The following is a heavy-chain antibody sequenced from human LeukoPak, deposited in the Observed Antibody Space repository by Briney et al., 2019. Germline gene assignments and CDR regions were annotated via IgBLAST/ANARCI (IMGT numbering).Heavy chain of an antibody. D-gene: IGHD3-10*01. V-gene: IGHV4-34*01. Sequence: SETLSLTCAVYGGSFSGYYWSWIRQPPGKGLEWIGEINHSGSTNYNPSLKSRVTISVDKSKNQFSLKLSSVTAADTAVYYCARGNRITMVRGVINWFDPWGQGTLVTVSS. CDR3: ARGNRITMVRGVINWFDP. CDR1: GGSFSGYY. CDR2: INHSGST. J-gene: IGHJ5*02.